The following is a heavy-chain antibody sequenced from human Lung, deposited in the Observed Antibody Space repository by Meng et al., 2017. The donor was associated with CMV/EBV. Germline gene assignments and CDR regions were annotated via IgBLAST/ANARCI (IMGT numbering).Heavy chain of an antibody. J-gene: IGHJ4*02. CDR1: GGSISSSNW. CDR2: IYRSVST. D-gene: IGHD6-19*01. Sequence: GPGLVRSSVTCSPTDAVSGGSISSSNWWSGVRQRPGKGLEWIVEIYRSVSTNYNPSLKSRVTISVDKSNTQFSLKLSSVAAADTAVYYCASFPPPGKQWLVTDYWGQGTLVTVSS. CDR3: ASFPPPGKQWLVTDY. V-gene: IGHV4-4*02.